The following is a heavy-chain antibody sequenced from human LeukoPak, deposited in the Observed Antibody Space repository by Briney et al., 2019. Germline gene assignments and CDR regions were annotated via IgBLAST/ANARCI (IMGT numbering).Heavy chain of an antibody. CDR1: GFTLSSYA. CDR3: AKGSKDIVLMVYVPVLVYFQH. D-gene: IGHD2-8*01. Sequence: GGSLRLSCAASGFTLSSYAMSWVRQAPGKGLEWVSAISGSGGSTYYADSVKGRFTISRDNSKNTLYLQMNSLRAEDTAVYYCAKGSKDIVLMVYVPVLVYFQHWGQGTLVTVSS. CDR2: ISGSGGST. J-gene: IGHJ1*01. V-gene: IGHV3-23*01.